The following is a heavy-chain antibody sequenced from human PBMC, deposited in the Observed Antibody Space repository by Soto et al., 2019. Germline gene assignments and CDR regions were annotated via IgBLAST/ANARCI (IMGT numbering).Heavy chain of an antibody. CDR2: ISSSSSTI. CDR1: GFTFSSYS. D-gene: IGHD3-9*01. Sequence: VVSLRLSCAASGFTFSSYSMNWVRQAPGKGLEWVSYISSSSSTIYYADSVKGRFTISRDNGKNSLYLQMNSLRAEDTAVYYCARVPYFDILTVYSSAAGLDYWGQGTLVTVSS. CDR3: ARVPYFDILTVYSSAAGLDY. J-gene: IGHJ4*02. V-gene: IGHV3-48*01.